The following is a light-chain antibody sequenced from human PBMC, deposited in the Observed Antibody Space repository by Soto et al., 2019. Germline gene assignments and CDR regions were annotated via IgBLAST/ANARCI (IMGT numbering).Light chain of an antibody. CDR3: QVWDNSIDHVL. V-gene: IGLV3-21*04. CDR2: YDT. CDR1: NIGSKS. Sequence: SYELTQPPSLSLAPGKTARITCGGNNIGSKSVHWYQQKPGQAPVLVIYYDTDRPSGIPERFSGSNSGNTASLTISRVEAGDEADYYCQVWDNSIDHVLFGGGTKVTVL. J-gene: IGLJ2*01.